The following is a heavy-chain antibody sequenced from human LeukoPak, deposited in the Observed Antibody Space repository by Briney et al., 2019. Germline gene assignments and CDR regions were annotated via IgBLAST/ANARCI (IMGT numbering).Heavy chain of an antibody. V-gene: IGHV1-8*03. CDR1: GYTFTNFD. CDR2: MNPNTGNA. D-gene: IGHD1-26*01. CDR3: ARVGYSNSYDH. J-gene: IGHJ4*02. Sequence: ASVKVSCKASGYTFTNFDINWVRQATGQGLEWMGWMNPNTGNAGYAQKFQDRVTITWDASISTAYMDLSSLRSEDTAVYYCARVGYSNSYDHWGQGTLVTVSS.